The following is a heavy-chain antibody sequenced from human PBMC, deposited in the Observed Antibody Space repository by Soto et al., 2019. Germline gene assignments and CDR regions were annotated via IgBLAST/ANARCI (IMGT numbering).Heavy chain of an antibody. V-gene: IGHV1-2*01. Sequence: ASVKVSCKASGYTFTGYYMHWVRQAPGQGLEWMGWINPNSGGTNYAQQFQGRVISDRDTSASTAYMELSSLRSEDTAVYYCARGGYFDSSNYLAYGGLGTLVTVSS. CDR2: INPNSGGT. CDR1: GYTFTGYY. J-gene: IGHJ4*02. CDR3: ARGGYFDSSNYLAY. D-gene: IGHD3-22*01.